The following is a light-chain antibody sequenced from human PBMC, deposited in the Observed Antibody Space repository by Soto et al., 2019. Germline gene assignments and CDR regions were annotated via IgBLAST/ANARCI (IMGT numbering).Light chain of an antibody. CDR1: QSVSTD. CDR2: GAS. CDR3: QQYNSWPTIT. V-gene: IGKV3-15*01. Sequence: EIVKTQSPATLSVSPGARAPRSGRASQSVSTDLAWYLQKPGQAHRLLIYGASTRATGIPARFSGGGSGTEFTLPISRLQSEDFVVYYCQQYNSWPTITFGQGTRRAIK. J-gene: IGKJ5*01.